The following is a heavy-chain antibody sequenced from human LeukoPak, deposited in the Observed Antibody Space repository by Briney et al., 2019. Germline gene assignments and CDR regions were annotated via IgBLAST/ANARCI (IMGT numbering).Heavy chain of an antibody. CDR1: GGSISSGGYY. CDR2: IYYSGST. D-gene: IGHD3-3*01. J-gene: IGHJ4*02. V-gene: IGHV4-31*03. CDR3: AREEWLSFDY. Sequence: PSETLSLTCTVSGGSISSGGYYWSWIRQHPGKGLEWIGYIYYSGSTYYNPSLKSRVTISVDTSKNQISLKLSSVTAADTAVYYCAREEWLSFDYWGQGTLVTVSS.